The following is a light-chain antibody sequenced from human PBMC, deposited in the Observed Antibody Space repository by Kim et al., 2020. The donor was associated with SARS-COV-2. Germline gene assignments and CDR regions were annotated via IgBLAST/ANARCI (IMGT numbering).Light chain of an antibody. J-gene: IGLJ2*01. V-gene: IGLV3-1*01. CDR3: QAWESSTVV. Sequence: SYELTQPPSVSVSPGQTASITCSGDKLGDKYACWYQQKPGQYPVLVIYQDSKRPSGIPERFSGSNSGNTATLTISGTQAMDEADYYCQAWESSTVVFGGG. CDR2: QDS. CDR1: KLGDKY.